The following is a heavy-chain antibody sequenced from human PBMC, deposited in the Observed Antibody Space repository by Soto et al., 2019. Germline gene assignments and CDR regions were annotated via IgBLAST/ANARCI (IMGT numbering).Heavy chain of an antibody. J-gene: IGHJ4*02. D-gene: IGHD5-12*01. CDR1: GGSISSGDDY. CDR3: ARERATMTAGY. Sequence: NPSETLSLTCTVSGGSISSGDDYWSWIRQPPGKGLEWIGYIHYSGSSYYNPSLTSRVTISVDTSKNQFYLKLSSVTAADTAVYYCARERATMTAGYWGQGTLVTVSS. V-gene: IGHV4-30-4*08. CDR2: IHYSGSS.